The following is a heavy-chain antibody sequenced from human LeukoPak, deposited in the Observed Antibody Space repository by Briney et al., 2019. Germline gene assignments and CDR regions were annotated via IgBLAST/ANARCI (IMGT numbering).Heavy chain of an antibody. CDR3: ARGVEPLAANTLAY. CDR1: GFTVITND. D-gene: IGHD1-14*01. Sequence: PGGSLRLSCAASGFTVITNDMTWVRQAPGKGLEWVSVLYSYGNTQYADSVQGRFTISRDNSKNTLYLEMNSLSPDDTAVYYCARGVEPLAANTLAYWGQGTLVTVSS. CDR2: LYSYGNT. V-gene: IGHV3-53*01. J-gene: IGHJ4*02.